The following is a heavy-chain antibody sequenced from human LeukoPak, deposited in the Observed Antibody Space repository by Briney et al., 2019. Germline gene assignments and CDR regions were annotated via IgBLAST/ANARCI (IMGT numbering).Heavy chain of an antibody. Sequence: KTGGSLRLSCAASGFNFRSYSMNWVRQAPGKGPEWVASVSGSGGNTYYADSVRGRFTISRDNSKNTLYLQMNSLRAEDAAIYYCAKDCAYATHAFDYWGQGTLVAVSS. CDR3: AKDCAYATHAFDY. V-gene: IGHV3-23*01. J-gene: IGHJ4*02. D-gene: IGHD5-24*01. CDR2: VSGSGGNT. CDR1: GFNFRSYS.